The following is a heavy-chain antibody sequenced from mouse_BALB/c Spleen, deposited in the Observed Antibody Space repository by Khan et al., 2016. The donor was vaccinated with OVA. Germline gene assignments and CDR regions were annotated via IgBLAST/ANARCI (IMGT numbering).Heavy chain of an antibody. J-gene: IGHJ3*01. D-gene: IGHD2-13*01. CDR2: ISDSSTYI. V-gene: IGHV5-4*02. CDR3: TRGYYGDPFAY. CDR1: GFTFSDYY. Sequence: EVELVESGGGLVKPGGSLKLSCEASGFTFSDYYMYWVRQTPEKRLEWVATISDSSTYIYYLDNVKGRFTISRDNAKNNLYLQMSSLKSEDTAMYYCTRGYYGDPFAYWGQGTLVTVS.